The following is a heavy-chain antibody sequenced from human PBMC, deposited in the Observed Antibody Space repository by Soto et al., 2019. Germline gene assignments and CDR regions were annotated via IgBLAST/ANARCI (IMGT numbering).Heavy chain of an antibody. CDR2: IGSGGDGI. CDR3: ATYGQHLMDS. J-gene: IGHJ4*02. V-gene: IGHV3-23*01. Sequence: EVPLLESGGGLVQPGGSLRLSCAASGFTFSSFAMKWVRQAPGKGLEWVSVIGSGGDGIHHADSVKGRFTISRDDSKNTVTLQMNSLRAEDTAVYYCATYGQHLMDSWGQGTLVTVSS. D-gene: IGHD4-17*01. CDR1: GFTFSSFA.